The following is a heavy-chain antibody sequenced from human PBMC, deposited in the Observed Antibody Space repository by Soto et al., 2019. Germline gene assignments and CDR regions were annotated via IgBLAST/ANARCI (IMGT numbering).Heavy chain of an antibody. Sequence: PGGSLRLSCPPAGFTFSSYLISWVRQAPGQGLERVAHIKQEGSEKYYVDSVKGRFTISRDNAKNSLYLQMNSLRAEDTAVYYCARDLGPLVTMVRGVMSYWGQGTLVTVSS. CDR2: IKQEGSEK. D-gene: IGHD3-10*01. CDR1: GFTFSSYL. J-gene: IGHJ4*02. CDR3: ARDLGPLVTMVRGVMSY. V-gene: IGHV3-7*01.